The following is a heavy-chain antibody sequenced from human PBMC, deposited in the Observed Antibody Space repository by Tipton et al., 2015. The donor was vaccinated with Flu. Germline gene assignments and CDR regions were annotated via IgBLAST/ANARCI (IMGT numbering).Heavy chain of an antibody. V-gene: IGHV4-59*01. CDR1: GGSISSYY. CDR2: IYYSGST. J-gene: IGHJ4*02. D-gene: IGHD4-17*01. Sequence: TLSLTCTVSGGSISSYYWSWIRQPPGKGLEWIGYIYYSGSTNSNPSLKSRVTISVDASKNQLSLKQSSVTAADTAVYYWARDSYGYYGGFYYWGQGTLVTVSS. CDR3: ARDSYGYYGGFYY.